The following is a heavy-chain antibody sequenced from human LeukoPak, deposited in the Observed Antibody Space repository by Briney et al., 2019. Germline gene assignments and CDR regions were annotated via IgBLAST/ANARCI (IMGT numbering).Heavy chain of an antibody. Sequence: PGGSLRLSCAASGFTFSTYNMNWVRQAPGKGLEWVSYITTASSPIYYADSVKGRFTVSRDNAKNSLYLQMHSLRVEDTGVYYCAKEFSMTLPYYMDVWGKGTTVTVSS. V-gene: IGHV3-48*01. D-gene: IGHD2/OR15-2a*01. CDR1: GFTFSTYN. CDR3: AKEFSMTLPYYMDV. CDR2: ITTASSPI. J-gene: IGHJ6*03.